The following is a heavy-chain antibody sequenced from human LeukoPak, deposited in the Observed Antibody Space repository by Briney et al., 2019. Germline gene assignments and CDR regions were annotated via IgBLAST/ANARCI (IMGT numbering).Heavy chain of an antibody. Sequence: SETLSLTCTVSGGSISSSGYNWDWIRQPPGKGLEWIGSLYDSGSTYYNPSLKSRVTISVDTSNNQFSLKLSSVTAADTAVYYCARHTRPGYSGYENASDIWGQGTMVTVSS. D-gene: IGHD5-12*01. J-gene: IGHJ3*02. CDR3: ARHTRPGYSGYENASDI. CDR1: GGSISSSGYN. CDR2: LYDSGST. V-gene: IGHV4-39*01.